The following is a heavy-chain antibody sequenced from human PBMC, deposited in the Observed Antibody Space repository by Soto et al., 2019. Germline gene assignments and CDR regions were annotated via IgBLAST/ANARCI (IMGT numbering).Heavy chain of an antibody. V-gene: IGHV3-64D*06. Sequence: GGSLRLSCSVSGFTFSTYAMNWVRQAPGKGLEYVSAISSNGGSTYYADSVKGRFTISRDNSKNTLYLQMSSLRAEDTAVYYCVKVAVGAAPLYYFDYWGQGTLVTVSS. CDR2: ISSNGGST. J-gene: IGHJ4*02. CDR3: VKVAVGAAPLYYFDY. CDR1: GFTFSTYA. D-gene: IGHD6-6*01.